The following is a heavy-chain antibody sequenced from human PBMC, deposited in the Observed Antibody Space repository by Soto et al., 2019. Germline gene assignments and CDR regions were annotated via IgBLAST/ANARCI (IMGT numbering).Heavy chain of an antibody. D-gene: IGHD3-9*01. CDR2: MNAGNGNT. CDR3: ARAHYDILTGYSLNWFDP. V-gene: IGHV1-3*01. Sequence: EWMGWMNAGNGNTKYSQKFQGRVTITRDTSASTAYMELSSLRSEDTAVYYCARAHYDILTGYSLNWFDPWGQGTLVTVSS. J-gene: IGHJ5*02.